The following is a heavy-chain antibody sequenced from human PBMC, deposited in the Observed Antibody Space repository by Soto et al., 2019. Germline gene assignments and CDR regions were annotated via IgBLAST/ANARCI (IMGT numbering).Heavy chain of an antibody. CDR3: ARHFSTYYYDSSGYYLLPVAFDI. CDR2: IYYSGST. D-gene: IGHD3-22*01. Sequence: SETLSLTCTVSGGSISSSSYYWGWIRQPPGKGLEWIGSIYYSGSTYYNPSLKSRVTISVDTSKNQFSLKLSSVTAADTAVYYCARHFSTYYYDSSGYYLLPVAFDIWGQGTMV. CDR1: GGSISSSSYY. J-gene: IGHJ3*02. V-gene: IGHV4-39*01.